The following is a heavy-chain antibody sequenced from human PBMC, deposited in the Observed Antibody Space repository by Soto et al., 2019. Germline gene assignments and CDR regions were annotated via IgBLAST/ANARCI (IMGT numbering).Heavy chain of an antibody. Sequence: PSETLSLTCTVSGGSISSGDYYWSWIRQPPGKGLEWIGYIYYSGSTYYNPSLKSRVTISVDTSKNQFSLKLSSVTAADTAVYYCARVHRRGTPGGMDVWGQGTTVTVSS. CDR1: GGSISSGDYY. J-gene: IGHJ6*02. D-gene: IGHD3-16*01. V-gene: IGHV4-30-4*01. CDR2: IYYSGST. CDR3: ARVHRRGTPGGMDV.